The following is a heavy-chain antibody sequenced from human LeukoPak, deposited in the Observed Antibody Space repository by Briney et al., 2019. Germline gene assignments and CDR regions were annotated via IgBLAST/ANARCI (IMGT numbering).Heavy chain of an antibody. CDR1: GGSISAYY. Sequence: PSETLSLTCTVSGGSISAYYWSWIRQPPGKGLEWIGYIHYSGTTNYHPSLKSRVTIALDTSKNQFSLKLNSVTAADTAVYYCARFGTSSSRFFDQWGQGTLVTVSS. V-gene: IGHV4-59*01. D-gene: IGHD6-6*01. CDR3: ARFGTSSSRFFDQ. CDR2: IHYSGTT. J-gene: IGHJ4*02.